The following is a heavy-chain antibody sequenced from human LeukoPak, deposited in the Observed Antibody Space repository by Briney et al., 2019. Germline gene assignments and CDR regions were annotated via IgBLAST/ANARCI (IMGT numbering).Heavy chain of an antibody. CDR1: GFTFSSYW. D-gene: IGHD4-17*01. J-gene: IGHJ3*02. V-gene: IGHV3-15*01. CDR3: TTFDDYGDYDAFDI. CDR2: IKSKTDGGTT. Sequence: SGGSLRLSCAASGFTFSSYWMSWVRQAPGKGLEWVGRIKSKTDGGTTDYAAPVKGRFTISRDDSKNTLYLQMNSLKTEDTAVYYCTTFDDYGDYDAFDIWGQGTMVTVSS.